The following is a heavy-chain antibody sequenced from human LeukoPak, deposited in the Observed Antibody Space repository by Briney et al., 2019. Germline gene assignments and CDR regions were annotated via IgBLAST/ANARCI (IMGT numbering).Heavy chain of an antibody. J-gene: IGHJ6*03. CDR1: GFTFSSYA. CDR2: IKQDGSEK. CDR3: ARESRKQQLVLYYYYYMDV. V-gene: IGHV3-7*01. D-gene: IGHD6-13*01. Sequence: PGGSLRLSCAASGFTFSSYAMSWVRQAPGKGLEWVANIKQDGSEKYYVDSVKGRFTISRDNAKNSLYLQMNSLRAEDTAVYYCARESRKQQLVLYYYYYMDVWGKGTTVTVSS.